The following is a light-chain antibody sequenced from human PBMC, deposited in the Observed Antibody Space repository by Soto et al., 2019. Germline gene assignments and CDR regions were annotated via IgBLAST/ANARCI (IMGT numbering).Light chain of an antibody. V-gene: IGKV3-20*01. CDR2: GAS. CDR1: QSISRN. Sequence: EIVMTQSPAFLSVSPGERATLSCRASQSISRNLAWYQQKPGQAPRLLIYGASSRATGIPDRFSGSGSGTDFTLTISRLEPEDFAVYYCQQYGSSPWTFGQGTKVDIK. CDR3: QQYGSSPWT. J-gene: IGKJ1*01.